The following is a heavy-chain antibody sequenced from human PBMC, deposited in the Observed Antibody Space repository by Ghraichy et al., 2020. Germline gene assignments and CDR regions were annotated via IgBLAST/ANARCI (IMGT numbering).Heavy chain of an antibody. CDR3: ARGPGSSVYASAYDV. CDR1: GFTFTNYG. J-gene: IGHJ3*01. CDR2: IWHDGSKQ. D-gene: IGHD5/OR15-5a*01. V-gene: IGHV3-33*01. Sequence: GESLNISCAASGFTFTNYGMHWVRQAPGKGLQWVAGIWHDGSKQYYTDSVEGRFTISRDNSKNTLYLQMNSLRAEDTAMYYCARGPGSSVYASAYDVCGQGTMVTVSS.